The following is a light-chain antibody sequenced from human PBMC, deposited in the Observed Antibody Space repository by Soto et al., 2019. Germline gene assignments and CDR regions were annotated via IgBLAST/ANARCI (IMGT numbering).Light chain of an antibody. CDR3: QQRTT. Sequence: EIVLTQSPATLSLSPGERATLSCRASQSVSSYLAWYQQKPGQAPRLLIYDASNRATGIPARFSGSGSGTDFTLTISSLEREDFAVYYCQQRTTFGQGTRLEIK. J-gene: IGKJ5*01. V-gene: IGKV3-11*01. CDR1: QSVSSY. CDR2: DAS.